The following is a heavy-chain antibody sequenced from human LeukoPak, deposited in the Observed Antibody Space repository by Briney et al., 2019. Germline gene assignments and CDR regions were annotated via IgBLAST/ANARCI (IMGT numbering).Heavy chain of an antibody. CDR3: ARAQTYYYDSSGYWPRRKSAFDI. J-gene: IGHJ3*02. D-gene: IGHD3-22*01. V-gene: IGHV4-39*07. CDR1: GGSISSSSYY. CDR2: IYYSGST. Sequence: SETLSLTCTVSGGSISSSSYYWGWIRQPPGKGLEWIGSIYYSGSTNYNPSLKSRVTISVDTSKNQFSLKLSSVTAADTAVYYCARAQTYYYDSSGYWPRRKSAFDIWGQGTMVTVSS.